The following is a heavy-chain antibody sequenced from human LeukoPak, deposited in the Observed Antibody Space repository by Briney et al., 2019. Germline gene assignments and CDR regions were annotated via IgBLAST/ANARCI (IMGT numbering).Heavy chain of an antibody. CDR1: GFTFSSYA. V-gene: IGHV4-39*01. CDR2: IYYSGST. Sequence: GSLRLSCAASGFTFSSYAMSWVRQAPGKGLEWIGSIYYSGSTYYNPSLKSRVTISVDTSKNQFSLKLSSVTAADTAVYYCARHPVGYYDSSGYPYFDYWGQGTLVTVSS. J-gene: IGHJ4*02. CDR3: ARHPVGYYDSSGYPYFDY. D-gene: IGHD3-22*01.